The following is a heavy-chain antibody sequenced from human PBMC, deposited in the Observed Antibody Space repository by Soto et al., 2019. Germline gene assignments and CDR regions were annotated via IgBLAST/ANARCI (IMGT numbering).Heavy chain of an antibody. CDR3: ASRSAGTILDY. CDR1: GGSISSSSYY. V-gene: IGHV4-39*01. J-gene: IGHJ4*02. CDR2: INYSGST. D-gene: IGHD1-26*01. Sequence: QLQLQESGPGLVKPSETLSLTCTVSGGSISSSSYYWGWIRQPPGKGLEWIGNINYSGSTYHNPSLKRRATIAVDTSNNQFSLKLSSVTAADTAVYYCASRSAGTILDYWGQGTLVTVSS.